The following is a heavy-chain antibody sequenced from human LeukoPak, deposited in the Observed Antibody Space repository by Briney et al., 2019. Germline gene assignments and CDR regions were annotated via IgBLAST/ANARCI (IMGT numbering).Heavy chain of an antibody. Sequence: SETLSLTCAVSGGSISSGGYSWSWIRQPPGKGLEWIGYIYHSGSTYYNPSLKSRVTISVDTSKNQFSLKLSSVTAADTAVYYCARLQDYDSSSAFDYWGQGTLVTVSS. D-gene: IGHD3-22*01. V-gene: IGHV4-30-2*01. CDR3: ARLQDYDSSSAFDY. CDR2: IYHSGST. J-gene: IGHJ4*02. CDR1: GGSISSGGYS.